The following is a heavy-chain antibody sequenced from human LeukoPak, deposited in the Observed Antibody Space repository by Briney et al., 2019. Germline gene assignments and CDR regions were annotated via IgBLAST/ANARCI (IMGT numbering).Heavy chain of an antibody. D-gene: IGHD3-10*01. J-gene: IGHJ3*02. CDR2: IRYDGTNI. CDR1: GFTFGSYG. CDR3: ARNNYYGSGSFYPDAFDI. V-gene: IGHV3-30*02. Sequence: GGSLRLSCAASGFTFGSYGMHWVRLAPGKGLEWVAFIRYDGTNIYYADSVRGRFTISRDNSKNSLYLQMNSLRAEDTAVYYCARNNYYGSGSFYPDAFDIWGQGTMVTVSS.